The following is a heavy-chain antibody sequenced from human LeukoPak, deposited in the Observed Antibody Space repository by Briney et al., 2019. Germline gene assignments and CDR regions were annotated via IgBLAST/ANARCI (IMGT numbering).Heavy chain of an antibody. CDR3: ARDPNGSGRDYYGMDV. J-gene: IGHJ6*02. CDR2: INSDGSST. D-gene: IGHD3-10*01. V-gene: IGHV3-74*01. Sequence: GGSLRLSCAASGFTFSSYWMHWVRQVPGKGLVWVSRINSDGSSTSYADSVKGRFTISRDNAKNTLYLQMNSLRAEDTAVYYCARDPNGSGRDYYGMDVWGQGTTVTVSS. CDR1: GFTFSSYW.